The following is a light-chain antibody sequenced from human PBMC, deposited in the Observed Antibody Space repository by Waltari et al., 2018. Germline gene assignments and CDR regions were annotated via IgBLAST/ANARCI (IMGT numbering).Light chain of an antibody. CDR1: QDIRNS. CDR2: DAS. J-gene: IGKJ2*01. Sequence: DIQMPQSPSSLSASVGDRVTITCRASQDIRNSLAWYQQKPGKAPKLLLSDASRLQSGVPSRFSGSGSGTDYTLTISSLQPEDFATYYCQQYYTMFPYTFGQGTKLEIK. V-gene: IGKV1-NL1*01. CDR3: QQYYTMFPYT.